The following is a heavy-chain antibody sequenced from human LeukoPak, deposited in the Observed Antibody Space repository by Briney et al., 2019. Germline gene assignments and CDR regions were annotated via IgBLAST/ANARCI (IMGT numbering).Heavy chain of an antibody. V-gene: IGHV1-2*02. D-gene: IGHD1-26*01. CDR1: GYTFTGYY. J-gene: IGHJ4*02. CDR2: INPNSGGT. Sequence: ASVKVSCKASGYTFTGYYMHWVRQAPGQGLEWMGWINPNSGGTNYAQKFQGRVTTTRDTSISTAYMELSRLRSDDTAVYYCARDKVGATFSFDYWGQGTLVTVSS. CDR3: ARDKVGATFSFDY.